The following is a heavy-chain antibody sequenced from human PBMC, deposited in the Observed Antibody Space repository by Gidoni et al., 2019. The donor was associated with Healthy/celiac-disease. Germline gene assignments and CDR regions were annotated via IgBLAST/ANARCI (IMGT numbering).Heavy chain of an antibody. J-gene: IGHJ4*02. Sequence: QVQLVQSGAEVKKPGASVKVSCKASGYTLTGHYMHWVRQAPGQGLEWMGWINPNSGGTNYAQKCQGRVTMTRDTSISTAYMELSRLRSDDTAVYYCARDLGEMGEIDYWGQGTLVTVSS. D-gene: IGHD1-26*01. CDR3: ARDLGEMGEIDY. CDR1: GYTLTGHY. V-gene: IGHV1-2*02. CDR2: INPNSGGT.